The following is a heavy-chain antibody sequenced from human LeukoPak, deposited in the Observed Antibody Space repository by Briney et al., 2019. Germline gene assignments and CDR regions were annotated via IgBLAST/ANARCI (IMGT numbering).Heavy chain of an antibody. CDR2: INTDGTVT. CDR1: GFTFSNYR. J-gene: IGHJ4*02. D-gene: IGHD6-19*01. Sequence: GGSLRLSSAASGFTFSNYRMLWVRQAPGKGLESVSRINTDGTVTTYADSVKGRFTVSRDNADNTIFLQMNSVRDEDTAVYYCATKQWLAPPPDSWGQGTPVTVSS. V-gene: IGHV3-74*01. CDR3: ATKQWLAPPPDS.